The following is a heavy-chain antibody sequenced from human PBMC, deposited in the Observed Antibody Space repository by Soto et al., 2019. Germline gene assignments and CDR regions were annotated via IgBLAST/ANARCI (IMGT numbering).Heavy chain of an antibody. CDR1: GFTFSSYA. D-gene: IGHD2-15*01. CDR3: AKGLRSYYYYMDV. CDR2: IIGSGGST. J-gene: IGHJ6*03. Sequence: GGSLRLSCAASGFTFSSYAMSWVRQAPGKGLEWVSAIIGSGGSTYYADSVKGRFTISRDNSKNTLYLQMNSLRAEDTAVYYCAKGLRSYYYYMDVWGKGTTVTVSS. V-gene: IGHV3-23*01.